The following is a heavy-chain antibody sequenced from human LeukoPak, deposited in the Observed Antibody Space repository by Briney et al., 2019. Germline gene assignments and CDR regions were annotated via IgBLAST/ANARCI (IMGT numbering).Heavy chain of an antibody. D-gene: IGHD2-8*01. CDR1: GDSVSRRNYY. CDR3: ARYQGGTTFDI. Sequence: PSETLSLTCTVSGDSVSRRNYYWGWVRQPPGKGREWIGSICCGRRNDCNPSLKSRVTISVDTTKNQIFLKLSSVPAADAAVYYCARYQGGTTFDIWGQGTMVTVSS. J-gene: IGHJ3*02. V-gene: IGHV4-39*01. CDR2: ICCGRRN.